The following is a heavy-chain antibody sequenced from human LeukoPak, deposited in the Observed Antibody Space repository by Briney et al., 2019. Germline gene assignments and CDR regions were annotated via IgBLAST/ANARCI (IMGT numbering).Heavy chain of an antibody. CDR3: ARDFSSYYANSAYYGDTWFDY. D-gene: IGHD3-22*01. CDR1: GFTFSSYW. J-gene: IGHJ4*02. CDR2: INSDGSST. Sequence: GGSLRLSCAASGFTFSSYWMHWVRQAPGKGLVWVSRINSDGSSTSYADSVKGRFTISRDNAKNTLYLQMNSLRAEDTAVYYCARDFSSYYANSAYYGDTWFDYWGQGTLVTVSS. V-gene: IGHV3-74*01.